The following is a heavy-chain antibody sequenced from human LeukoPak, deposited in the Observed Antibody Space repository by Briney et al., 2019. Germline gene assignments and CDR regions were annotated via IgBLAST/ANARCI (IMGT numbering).Heavy chain of an antibody. Sequence: PGGSLRLSCVASGFTFSSYSMNWVRQAPGKGLEWVSYVSGRSNTISYADSVKGRFTNSRDNAKNSLYLQMNSLRAEDTAVYYCARETDGGNMDYWGQGTLVIVSS. D-gene: IGHD4-23*01. CDR3: ARETDGGNMDY. V-gene: IGHV3-48*01. CDR2: VSGRSNTI. J-gene: IGHJ4*02. CDR1: GFTFSSYS.